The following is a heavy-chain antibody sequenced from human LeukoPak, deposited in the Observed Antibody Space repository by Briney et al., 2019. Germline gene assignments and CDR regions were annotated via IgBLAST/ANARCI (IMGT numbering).Heavy chain of an antibody. CDR2: INKDGSDK. Sequence: PGGSLRLSCAASGFTFSSYAMSWVRQAPGKGLEWVANINKDGSDKYYVDSVKGRFTISRDNGENSLYLQMNSLRAEDSAVYYCARGSLHYWGQGTLVTVSS. CDR3: ARGSLHY. V-gene: IGHV3-7*01. J-gene: IGHJ4*02. CDR1: GFTFSSYA.